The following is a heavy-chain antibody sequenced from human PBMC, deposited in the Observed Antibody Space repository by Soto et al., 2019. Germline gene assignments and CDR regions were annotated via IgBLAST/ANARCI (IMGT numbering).Heavy chain of an antibody. V-gene: IGHV3-23*01. CDR3: AKDGRGSSPRAFDI. Sequence: GGSLRLSCAASGFTFSNYAMMWVRQAPGKGLEWVLAISGSGGSTYYADSVKGRFANSKDNSKNTLFLQMGSLRADDTADYYCAKDGRGSSPRAFDIWGPGTMVTVSS. CDR1: GFTFSNYA. D-gene: IGHD2-15*01. CDR2: ISGSGGST. J-gene: IGHJ3*02.